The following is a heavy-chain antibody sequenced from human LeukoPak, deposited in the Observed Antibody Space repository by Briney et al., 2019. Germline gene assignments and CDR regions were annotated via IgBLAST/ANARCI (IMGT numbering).Heavy chain of an antibody. CDR2: IKNDGTGT. CDR1: GFSISTYW. J-gene: IGHJ3*02. D-gene: IGHD3-16*01. V-gene: IGHV3-74*01. Sequence: GGSLRLSCAASGFSISTYWMHWVRQVPGKGLVWVSHIKNDGTGTSYADSVKGRFTISRDNAKNTLYLQMNSLRAEDTAVYYCARCGLRGLWGGPAFDIWGQGTMVTVSS. CDR3: ARCGLRGLWGGPAFDI.